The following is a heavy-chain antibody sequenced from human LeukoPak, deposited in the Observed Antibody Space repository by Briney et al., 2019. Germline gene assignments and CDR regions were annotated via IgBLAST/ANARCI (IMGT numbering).Heavy chain of an antibody. Sequence: HPGGSLRLSCAASGFTFSTYAVNWVRQAPGKGLEWVSTISGSGDSTYYADSVKGRFTISRDNSKNTLYLQMNSLRAEDTAVYYCARGALYYYDSSGYYRTYDYYYYGMDVWGQGTTVTVSS. CDR2: ISGSGDST. CDR3: ARGALYYYDSSGYYRTYDYYYYGMDV. D-gene: IGHD3-22*01. V-gene: IGHV3-23*01. J-gene: IGHJ6*02. CDR1: GFTFSTYA.